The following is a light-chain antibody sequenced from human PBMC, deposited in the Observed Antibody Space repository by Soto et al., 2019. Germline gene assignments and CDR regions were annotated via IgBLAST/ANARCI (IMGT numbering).Light chain of an antibody. V-gene: IGLV1-47*01. Sequence: QSVLTQPPSVSGTPGLRVTISCSGGSSNIGRDTVNWYQQLPGTAPKLLIQRNNQRPSGVPARFSGSKSGTSASLAISGLRSEDEADYYCGGWDDSLSGPVFGGGTKLTVL. J-gene: IGLJ2*01. CDR1: SSNIGRDT. CDR3: GGWDDSLSGPV. CDR2: RNN.